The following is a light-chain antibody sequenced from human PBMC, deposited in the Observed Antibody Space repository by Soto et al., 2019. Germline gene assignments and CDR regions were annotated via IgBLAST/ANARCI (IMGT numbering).Light chain of an antibody. CDR3: CSYTTTTTLGV. V-gene: IGLV1-44*01. J-gene: IGLJ1*01. CDR2: NDN. Sequence: QSALTQPPSASATPGQRVTISCSGSSSNIGSRTVNWYQQLPGSAPKLLVYNDNQRPSGVPDRFSGSKSGTSASLAISGLQSEDEADYYCCSYTTTTTLGVFGTGTKLTVL. CDR1: SSNIGSRT.